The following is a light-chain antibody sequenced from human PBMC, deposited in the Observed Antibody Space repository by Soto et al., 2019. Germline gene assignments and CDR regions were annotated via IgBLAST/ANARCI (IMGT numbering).Light chain of an antibody. J-gene: IGLJ3*02. CDR3: SSYTSSSTPNWV. CDR2: EVS. Sequence: QSALTQPASVSGSPGQSITISCTGTSSDDGGYNYVSWYQQHPGKAPKLMIYEVSNRPSGVSNRFSGSKSGNTASLTISGLQAEDEADYYCSSYTSSSTPNWVFGGGTKLTVL. CDR1: SSDDGGYNY. V-gene: IGLV2-14*01.